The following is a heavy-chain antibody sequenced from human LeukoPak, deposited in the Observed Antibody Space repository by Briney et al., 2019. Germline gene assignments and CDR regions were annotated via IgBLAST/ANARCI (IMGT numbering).Heavy chain of an antibody. CDR3: ARVGYYYDSSGYHPN. CDR1: GGSISSYY. CDR2: IYYSGST. V-gene: IGHV4-59*12. Sequence: SETLSLTCTVSGGSISSYYWSWIRQPPGKGLEWIGYIYYSGSTNYNPSLKSRVTISVDTSKNQFSLKLSSVTAADTAVYYCARVGYYYDSSGYHPNWGQGTLVTVSS. D-gene: IGHD3-22*01. J-gene: IGHJ4*02.